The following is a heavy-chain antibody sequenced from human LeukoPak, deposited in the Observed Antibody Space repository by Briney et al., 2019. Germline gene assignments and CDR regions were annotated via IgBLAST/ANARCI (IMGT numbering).Heavy chain of an antibody. V-gene: IGHV4-4*08. D-gene: IGHD3-22*01. J-gene: IGHJ2*01. CDR3: ARRAYYDSSGYHPTSGYFDL. Sequence: SETLSLTCTVSGGSIFSYYWNWIRQTPGKGLEWLGYIYTNGSTNYSPSLRSRGTISIATSKNQISLRLTSVTAADTATYYCARRAYYDSSGYHPTSGYFDLWGRGTLVTVSS. CDR1: GGSIFSYY. CDR2: IYTNGST.